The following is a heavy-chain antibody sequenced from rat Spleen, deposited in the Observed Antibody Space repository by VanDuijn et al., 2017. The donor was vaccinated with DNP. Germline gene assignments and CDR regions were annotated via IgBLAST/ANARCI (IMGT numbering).Heavy chain of an antibody. CDR1: GFTFSDYN. J-gene: IGHJ3*01. CDR3: ATHQGVRIITPYNWFAY. Sequence: EVQLEESGGGLVQPGGSLKVSCEASGFTFSDYNVAWVRQAPKKGLEWVATIFYDGARTYYRDSVKGRFTVSRENAKSTLYLQMDSLRSEDTATYYCATHQGVRIITPYNWFAYWGQGTLVTVSS. V-gene: IGHV5S10*01. CDR2: IFYDGART. D-gene: IGHD1-6*01.